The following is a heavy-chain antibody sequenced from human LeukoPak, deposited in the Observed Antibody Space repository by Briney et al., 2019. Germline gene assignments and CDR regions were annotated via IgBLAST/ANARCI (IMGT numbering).Heavy chain of an antibody. V-gene: IGHV1-2*02. CDR3: ARRAFVVVPAAPDY. Sequence: ASVKVSCKASGYTFTGYYMHWVRQAPGQGLEWMGWINPNSGGTNYAQKFQGRVTMTRDTSISTAYMELSRLRSDDTAVYYCARRAFVVVPAAPDYWGQGTLVTVSS. D-gene: IGHD2-2*01. CDR1: GYTFTGYY. J-gene: IGHJ4*02. CDR2: INPNSGGT.